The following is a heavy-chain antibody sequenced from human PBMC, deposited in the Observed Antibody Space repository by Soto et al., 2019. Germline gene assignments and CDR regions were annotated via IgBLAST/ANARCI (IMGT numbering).Heavy chain of an antibody. CDR2: IYYSGST. V-gene: IGHV4-30-4*01. CDR1: GGSISSGDYY. J-gene: IGHJ5*02. CDR3: ARRPAATKYGSSTSCSDNWFDP. Sequence: QVQLQESGPGLVKPSQTLSLTCTVSGGSISSGDYYWSWIRQPPGKGLEWIGYIYYSGSTYYNPSLKSRVTISVDTSKNQFSLKLSSVTAADTAVYYCARRPAATKYGSSTSCSDNWFDPWGQGTLVTVSS. D-gene: IGHD2-2*01.